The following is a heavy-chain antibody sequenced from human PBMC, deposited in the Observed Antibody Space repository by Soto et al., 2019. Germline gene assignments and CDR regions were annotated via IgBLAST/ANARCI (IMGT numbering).Heavy chain of an antibody. V-gene: IGHV4-59*01. CDR2: IYYSGST. Sequence: SETLSLTGTVSGGSISSYYLSWIRQPPGKGLEWIGYIYYSGSTNYNPSLKSRVTISVDTSKNQFSLKLSSVTAADTAVYYCARGIAVAGHFDYWGQGTLVTVSS. CDR1: GGSISSYY. D-gene: IGHD6-19*01. J-gene: IGHJ4*02. CDR3: ARGIAVAGHFDY.